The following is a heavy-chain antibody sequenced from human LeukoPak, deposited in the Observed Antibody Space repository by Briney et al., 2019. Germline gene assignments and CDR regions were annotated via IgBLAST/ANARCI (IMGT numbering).Heavy chain of an antibody. Sequence: PSETLSLTCSVSGGALISYYWSWIRQPAGKGPEWIGRIYPTGNTDYNPSLKTRVTMSTDLSKKQFSLRLRSVTAGDTGVYYCARLKFYDSTGYSPGYYMDVWGKGTAVTVSS. CDR2: IYPTGNT. D-gene: IGHD3-22*01. CDR3: ARLKFYDSTGYSPGYYMDV. CDR1: GGALISYY. V-gene: IGHV4-4*07. J-gene: IGHJ6*03.